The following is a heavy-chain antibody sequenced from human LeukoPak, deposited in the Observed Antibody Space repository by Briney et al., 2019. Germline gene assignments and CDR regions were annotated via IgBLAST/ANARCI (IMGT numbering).Heavy chain of an antibody. CDR3: ASDGDYGY. Sequence: GGSLRLSCAASGFTFSSYWVSWVRQAPGKGLEWVANIKQDGSDKYYVGSVKGRFTISRDNAKNSLYLQMNSLRAEDTAVYYCASDGDYGYWGQGTLVTVSS. D-gene: IGHD4-17*01. CDR1: GFTFSSYW. J-gene: IGHJ4*02. CDR2: IKQDGSDK. V-gene: IGHV3-7*01.